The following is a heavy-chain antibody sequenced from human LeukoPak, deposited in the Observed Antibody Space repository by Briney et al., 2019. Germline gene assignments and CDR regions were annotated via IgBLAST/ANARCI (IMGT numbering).Heavy chain of an antibody. CDR1: GGSISSGGYY. D-gene: IGHD3-22*01. CDR3: ARVYDSSGYHYYFDY. V-gene: IGHV4-31*03. Sequence: PSETLSLTCSVSGGSISSGGYYWSWIRQHPGKGLEWIGYIYYSGSTYYNPSLKSRVTISVDTSKNQFSLKLSSVTAADTAVYYCARVYDSSGYHYYFDYWGQGTLVTVSS. J-gene: IGHJ4*02. CDR2: IYYSGST.